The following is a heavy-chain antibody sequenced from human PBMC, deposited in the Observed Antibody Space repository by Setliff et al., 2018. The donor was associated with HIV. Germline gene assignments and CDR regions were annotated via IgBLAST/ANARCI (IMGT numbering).Heavy chain of an antibody. D-gene: IGHD2-21*01. CDR2: ISYSGST. V-gene: IGHV4-31*03. CDR3: ARASRWGSIPFDY. CDR1: GNSFSSGIYY. J-gene: IGHJ4*02. Sequence: PSETLSLTCNVSGNSFSSGIYYWTWIRQQPGKGLEWIGYISYSGSTYYNPSLKSRLTMSIDTSKSHFSLNLNSVTAADTAVYFCARASRWGSIPFDYWGQGTLVTVSS.